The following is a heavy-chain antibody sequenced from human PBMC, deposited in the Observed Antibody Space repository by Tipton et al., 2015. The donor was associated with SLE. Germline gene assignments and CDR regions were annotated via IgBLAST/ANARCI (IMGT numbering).Heavy chain of an antibody. J-gene: IGHJ4*02. CDR2: IYYSVST. D-gene: IGHD4/OR15-4a*01. Sequence: TLSLTCAVYGGSFSGYYWGWIRQPPGKGLEWIGSIYYSVSTYYNPSLTSRVTISVDTSKNQFSLNLTSVTAADTAVYYCATEGPHGYGAPSYWGQGTLVTVSS. CDR1: GGSFSGYY. V-gene: IGHV4-34*11. CDR3: ATEGPHGYGAPSY.